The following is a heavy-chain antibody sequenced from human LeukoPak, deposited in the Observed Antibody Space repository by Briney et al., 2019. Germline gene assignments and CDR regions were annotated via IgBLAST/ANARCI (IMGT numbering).Heavy chain of an antibody. V-gene: IGHV4-4*07. J-gene: IGHJ5*02. Sequence: SETLPLTCTVSGGFISTYYWSWIRQPAGKGLEWIGRIYTSGSTNYNPSLKSRVTISVDTSKNQFSLKLSSVTAADTAVYYCARQSRGRVEMATIYWFDPWGQGTLVTVSS. CDR3: ARQSRGRVEMATIYWFDP. D-gene: IGHD5-24*01. CDR2: IYTSGST. CDR1: GGFISTYY.